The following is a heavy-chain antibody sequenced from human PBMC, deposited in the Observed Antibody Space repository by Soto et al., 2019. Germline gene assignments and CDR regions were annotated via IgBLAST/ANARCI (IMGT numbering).Heavy chain of an antibody. CDR1: GYPFTSYD. Sequence: ASVKVSCKASGYPFTSYDISWVRQATGQGLEWVGWMNPNSGNTGYAQKFQGRVTMTRNTSMSTAYMELGSLRSEDTAVYYCARDGVIVPAAMESFDYWGQGTQVTVSS. J-gene: IGHJ4*02. V-gene: IGHV1-8*01. CDR2: MNPNSGNT. D-gene: IGHD2-2*01. CDR3: ARDGVIVPAAMESFDY.